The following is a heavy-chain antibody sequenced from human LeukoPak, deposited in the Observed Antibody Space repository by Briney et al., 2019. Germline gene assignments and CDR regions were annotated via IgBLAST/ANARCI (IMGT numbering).Heavy chain of an antibody. D-gene: IGHD3-3*01. J-gene: IGHJ4*02. CDR1: GFTFSSYA. V-gene: IGHV3-21*01. CDR2: ISGSSSYI. CDR3: ARDHDFWSVTDY. Sequence: GGSLRLSCAASGFTFSSYAMSWVRQGPGKGLEWVSSISGSSSYIYFADSVKGRFTISRDNTKNSLYLQMNSLRAEDTAVYYCARDHDFWSVTDYWGRGTLVTVSS.